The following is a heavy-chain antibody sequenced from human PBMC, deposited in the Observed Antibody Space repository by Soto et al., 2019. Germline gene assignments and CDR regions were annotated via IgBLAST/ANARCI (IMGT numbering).Heavy chain of an antibody. J-gene: IGHJ4*02. CDR3: TRALYSSSWYGFDY. CDR1: GFSFGEYA. CDR2: IRGKAFGGTT. Sequence: PGGSLRLSCTASGFSFGEYAMSWFRQAPGKGLEWVGFIRGKAFGGTTEYAASVKGRFSISRDDSQNIGYLQMNSLKSEDTAVYYCTRALYSSSWYGFDYWGQGTLVTVSS. V-gene: IGHV3-49*03. D-gene: IGHD6-13*01.